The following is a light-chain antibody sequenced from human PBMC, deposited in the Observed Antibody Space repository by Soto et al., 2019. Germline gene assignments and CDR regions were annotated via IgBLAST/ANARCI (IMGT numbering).Light chain of an antibody. CDR3: SSYADSIVL. CDR2: EVS. V-gene: IGLV2-8*01. CDR1: SSDVGGYNY. Sequence: QSALTQPPSASGSPGQSVTISCTGTSSDVGGYNYVSWYQQHPGKAPKLMISEVSKRPSGVPDRFSGSKSGNTASLTVSGLHAEDEADYYCSSYADSIVLFGGGTKVTVL. J-gene: IGLJ2*01.